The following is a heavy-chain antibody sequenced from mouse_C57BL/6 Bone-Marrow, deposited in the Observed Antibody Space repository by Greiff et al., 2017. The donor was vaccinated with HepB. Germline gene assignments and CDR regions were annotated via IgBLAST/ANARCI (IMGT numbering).Heavy chain of an antibody. J-gene: IGHJ4*01. D-gene: IGHD2-2*01. CDR3: ARHEDGHYGYDGDYYAMDY. Sequence: QVQLKESGPELVKPGASVKLSCKASGYTFTEYTIHWVKQRSGQGLEWIGWFYPGSGSIKYNEKFKDKATLTADKSSSTVYMELSRLTSEDSAVYFCARHEDGHYGYDGDYYAMDYWGQGTSVTVSS. V-gene: IGHV1-62-2*01. CDR2: FYPGSGSI. CDR1: GYTFTEYT.